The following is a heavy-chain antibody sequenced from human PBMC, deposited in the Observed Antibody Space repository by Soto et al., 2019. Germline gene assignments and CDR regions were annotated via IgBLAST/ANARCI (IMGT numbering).Heavy chain of an antibody. V-gene: IGHV3-66*01. CDR2: IYSGGTT. D-gene: IGHD4-17*01. CDR3: AGDSTDGDFVDAFDV. CDR1: GFSVSINY. Sequence: ELQLVESGGGLVQPGGSLRLSCAASGFSVSINYVNWVRQAPGKGLEWVSVIYSGGTTHYADSVKGRFTISRDTSKNTLYIQMNSLRVEDTAVYYCAGDSTDGDFVDAFDVWGQGTMVTVSS. J-gene: IGHJ3*01.